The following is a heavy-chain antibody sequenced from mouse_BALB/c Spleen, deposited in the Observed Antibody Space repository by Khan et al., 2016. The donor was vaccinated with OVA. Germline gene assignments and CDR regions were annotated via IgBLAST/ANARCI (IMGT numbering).Heavy chain of an antibody. CDR3: ARNDYYDYDPFPY. CDR2: ISYSGNT. CDR1: GYSITSEYA. V-gene: IGHV3-2*02. Sequence: EVQLVESGPGLVKPSQSLYLTCTVTGYSITSEYAWNWIRQFPGNKLEWRGYISYSGNTRYNHSLKSRITITRETSKNQFLLQLNSVTNEDTATYYCARNDYYDYDPFPYWGQGTMVTVSA. J-gene: IGHJ3*01. D-gene: IGHD2-4*01.